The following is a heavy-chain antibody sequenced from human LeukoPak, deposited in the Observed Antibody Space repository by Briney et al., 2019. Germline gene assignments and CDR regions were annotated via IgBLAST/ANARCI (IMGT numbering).Heavy chain of an antibody. Sequence: SETLSLTCAVSGGSISSYYWSWIRQTPGKGLEWIGYIYYSGSTNFNPSLKSRVTISVDTSKNQFSLKMSSVTAADTAVYFCARGGPPGYYYDYYMDVWGKGTTVTISS. CDR2: IYYSGST. CDR3: ARGGPPGYYYDYYMDV. J-gene: IGHJ6*03. V-gene: IGHV4-59*01. CDR1: GGSISSYY.